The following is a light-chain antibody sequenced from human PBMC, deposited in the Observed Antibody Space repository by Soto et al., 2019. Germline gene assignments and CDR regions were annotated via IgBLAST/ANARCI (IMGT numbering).Light chain of an antibody. CDR3: NSYTNSNTLPV. CDR2: GVT. CDR1: SGDFGGYNY. Sequence: SVLTQPASVSGSPGPSITISCTGASGDFGGYNYVSWYQQHPGKAPQLLIYGVTNRPSGVSNRFSGSKSGNTAYLTISGLQADDEAEYYCNSYTNSNTLPVFGTGTKVTV. J-gene: IGLJ1*01. V-gene: IGLV2-14*03.